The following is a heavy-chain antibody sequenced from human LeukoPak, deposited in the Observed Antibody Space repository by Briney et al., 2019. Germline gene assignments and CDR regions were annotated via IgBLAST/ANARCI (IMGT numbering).Heavy chain of an antibody. J-gene: IGHJ4*02. V-gene: IGHV3-30*18. CDR2: ISYDGSDT. Sequence: GGSLRLSCAASGFTFGNYAIHWVRQAPGKGLEWVAVISYDGSDTYYADSVKGRFTISRDNSKNTLSLQVNSLRAEDTAVYYCAKDTSSWYGFFDYWGQGTLVTVSS. CDR3: AKDTSSWYGFFDY. CDR1: GFTFGNYA. D-gene: IGHD6-13*01.